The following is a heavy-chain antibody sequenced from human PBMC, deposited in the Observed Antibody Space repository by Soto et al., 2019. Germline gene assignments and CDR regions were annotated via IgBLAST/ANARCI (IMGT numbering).Heavy chain of an antibody. D-gene: IGHD6-6*01. CDR1: GGSTSSSHYY. CDR2: FYYSGST. Sequence: SQTLSLTCTVSGGSTSSSHYYSGWIRQPPGKGLEWIGSFYYSGSTYYNPSLKSRVTISVDTSKNQFSLKLPSVTAADTAVYYCSNRFSGWRYFSSPDDSCDQGMLVTVSS. V-gene: IGHV4-39*01. CDR3: SNRFSGWRYFSSPDDS. J-gene: IGHJ4*02.